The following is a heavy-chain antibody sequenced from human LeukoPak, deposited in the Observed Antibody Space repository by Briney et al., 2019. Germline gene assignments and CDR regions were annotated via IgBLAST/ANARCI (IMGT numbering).Heavy chain of an antibody. CDR3: ATTYDILTGYYGPMYYYYYMDV. CDR2: IYYSGST. Sequence: PSETLSLTCTVSGGSISSSSYYWGRLRQPPGKGLEWIGSIYYSGSTYYNASLKSRVTISVDTSKNQFSLKLSSVTAADTAVYYCATTYDILTGYYGPMYYYYYMDVWGKGTTVTVSS. CDR1: GGSISSSSYY. J-gene: IGHJ6*03. V-gene: IGHV4-39*01. D-gene: IGHD3-9*01.